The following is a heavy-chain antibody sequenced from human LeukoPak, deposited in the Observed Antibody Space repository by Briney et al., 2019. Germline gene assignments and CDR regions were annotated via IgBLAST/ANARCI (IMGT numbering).Heavy chain of an antibody. J-gene: IGHJ4*02. CDR3: ARAPGYSYGYYFDY. Sequence: ASVKVSCKASGYTFTGYYMHWVRQAPGQGLERMGWINPNSGGTNYAQKFQGRVTMTRDMSTSTVYMELSSLRSEDTAVYYCARAPGYSYGYYFDYWGQGTLVTVSS. D-gene: IGHD5-18*01. CDR1: GYTFTGYY. CDR2: INPNSGGT. V-gene: IGHV1-2*02.